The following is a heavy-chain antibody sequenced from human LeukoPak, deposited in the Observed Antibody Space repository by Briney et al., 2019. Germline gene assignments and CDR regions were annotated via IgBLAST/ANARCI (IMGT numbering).Heavy chain of an antibody. CDR2: IRYDGNNK. J-gene: IGHJ6*03. V-gene: IGHV3-30*02. D-gene: IGHD2-2*01. CDR3: ARVLQYQLPSEYYYYYYYMDV. CDR1: GFTFSSYG. Sequence: GGSLRLSCAASGFTFSSYGMHWVRQAPGKGLEWVAFIRYDGNNKYYADSVKGRFTISRDNAKNSLYLQMNSLRAEDTAVYYCARVLQYQLPSEYYYYYYYMDVWGKGTTVTVSS.